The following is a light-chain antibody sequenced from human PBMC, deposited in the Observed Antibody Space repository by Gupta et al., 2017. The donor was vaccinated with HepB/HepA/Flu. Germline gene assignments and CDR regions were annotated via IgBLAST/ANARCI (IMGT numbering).Light chain of an antibody. CDR3: QQYNSYSMCS. V-gene: IGKV1-5*03. Sequence: DIQMTQSPSTLSASVGDRVTITCRASQSISSWLAWYQQKPGKAPKLLIYKASSLESGVPSRFSGSGYGTEFTLTISSRQPDDFATYYCQQYNSYSMCSFGQGTKLEIK. CDR1: QSISSW. CDR2: KAS. J-gene: IGKJ2*04.